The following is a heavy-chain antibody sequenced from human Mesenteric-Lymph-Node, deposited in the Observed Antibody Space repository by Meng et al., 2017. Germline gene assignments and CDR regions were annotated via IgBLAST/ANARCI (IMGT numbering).Heavy chain of an antibody. V-gene: IGHV3-23*01. CDR3: ARGRWFDP. J-gene: IGHJ5*02. Sequence: GGSLRLPCAASGFTFNTYWMHWVRQAPGKGLEWVSAISGSGGSTYYADSVKGRFTISRDNSKNTLYLQMNSLRAEDTAVYYCARGRWFDPWGQGTLVTVSS. CDR2: ISGSGGST. CDR1: GFTFNTYW.